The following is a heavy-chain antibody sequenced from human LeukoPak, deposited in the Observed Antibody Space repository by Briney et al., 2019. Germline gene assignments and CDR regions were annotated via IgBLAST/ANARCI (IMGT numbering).Heavy chain of an antibody. CDR2: IYYSGST. V-gene: IGHV4-59*12. CDR3: ARDPWYYYGSGSYYTLDY. CDR1: GGSISSYY. D-gene: IGHD3-10*01. Sequence: PSETLSLTCTVSGGSISSYYWSWIRQPPGKGLEWIGYIYYSGSTNYNPSLKSRVTISVDTSKNQFSLKLSSVTAADTAVYYCARDPWYYYGSGSYYTLDYWGQGTLVTVSS. J-gene: IGHJ4*02.